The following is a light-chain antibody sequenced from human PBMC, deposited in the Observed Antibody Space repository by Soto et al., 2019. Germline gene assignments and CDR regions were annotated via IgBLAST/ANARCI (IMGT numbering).Light chain of an antibody. CDR1: QSGSSY. CDR3: PQRRNCLT. CDR2: DES. Sequence: IVLTQAPADLALSGGEAATLSGRSSQSGSSYLAWYQHISGQSPRLLIYDESNRATGVPARFRRSGSGTAFTLTISSLAPEALAVYSCPQRRNCLTFRG. V-gene: IGKV3-11*01. J-gene: IGKJ4*01.